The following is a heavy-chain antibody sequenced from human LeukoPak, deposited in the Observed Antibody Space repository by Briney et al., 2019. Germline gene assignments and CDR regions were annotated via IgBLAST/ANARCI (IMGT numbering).Heavy chain of an antibody. CDR1: GFTFSSYG. V-gene: IGHV3-30*18. D-gene: IGHD3-22*01. Sequence: PGRCLRLSCAASGFTFSSYGMHWVRRAPGKGLEWVAVISYDGSNKYYADSVKGRFTISRDNSKNTLYLQRNILRAEDTAVYYCAKDSSGYYRDIDYWGQGTLVTVSS. CDR2: ISYDGSNK. J-gene: IGHJ4*02. CDR3: AKDSSGYYRDIDY.